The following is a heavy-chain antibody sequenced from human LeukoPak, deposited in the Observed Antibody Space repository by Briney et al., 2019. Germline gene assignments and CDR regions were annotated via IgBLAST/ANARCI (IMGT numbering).Heavy chain of an antibody. CDR3: TSLSTGYYSPFDY. CDR2: IYAGGST. V-gene: IGHV3-53*01. Sequence: PGGSLRLSCAASVFTLSPSLMIWVGQAPGKGMEWVSLIYAGGSTYYADSVKGRFTISRDNSQNTLYLQMNSLRAEDTAVYYCTSLSTGYYSPFDYWGQGTLVTVSS. D-gene: IGHD3-22*01. J-gene: IGHJ4*02. CDR1: VFTLSPSL.